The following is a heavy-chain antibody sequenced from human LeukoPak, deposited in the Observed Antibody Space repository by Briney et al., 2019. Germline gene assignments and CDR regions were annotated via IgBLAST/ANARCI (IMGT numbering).Heavy chain of an antibody. CDR1: GDSIDNQF. Sequence: SETLSLTCTVSGDSIDNQFWNWIRQPPGKGLEWIGYIYSTGRTHYNSSLKSRVTLSADTSKNQFSLTLTSVTPADTAVYYCAKNPYGIMTGGLNWFDPWGQGIQVTVSS. J-gene: IGHJ5*02. CDR3: AKNPYGIMTGGLNWFDP. V-gene: IGHV4-59*08. D-gene: IGHD3-9*01. CDR2: IYSTGRT.